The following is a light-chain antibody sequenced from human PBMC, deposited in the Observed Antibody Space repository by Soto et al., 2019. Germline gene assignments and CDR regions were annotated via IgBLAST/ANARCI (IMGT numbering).Light chain of an antibody. CDR3: QQDGTSPHP. J-gene: IGKJ2*01. Sequence: EIVLTQSPGTLSFAPGERATLSCRASQSVNSNYLAWSQQKPGQVPRTLIYGASIRAAGVPDRLSGSGSGTDFTLTISRLEPEDYAVYYFQQDGTSPHPFGQGTNLEIK. CDR2: GAS. V-gene: IGKV3-20*01. CDR1: QSVNSNY.